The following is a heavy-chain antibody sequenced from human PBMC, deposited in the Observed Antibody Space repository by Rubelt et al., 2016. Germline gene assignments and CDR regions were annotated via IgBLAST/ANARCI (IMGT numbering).Heavy chain of an antibody. CDR2: IDWDDDK. CDR1: GFSLSTSGMC. CDR3: ARILLPDYYDSSGGMDV. Sequence: QVTLRESGPALVKPTQTLTLTCTFSGFSLSTSGMCVSWIRQPPGKALEWLARIDWDDDKYYSTSLKTRLTISKDTSNNQVGLTRTNMDPVETATYYCARILLPDYYDSSGGMDVWGQGTTVTVSS. V-gene: IGHV2-70*15. D-gene: IGHD3-22*01. J-gene: IGHJ6*02.